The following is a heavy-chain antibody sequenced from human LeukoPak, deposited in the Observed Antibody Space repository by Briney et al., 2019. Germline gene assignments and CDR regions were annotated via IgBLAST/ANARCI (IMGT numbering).Heavy chain of an antibody. D-gene: IGHD2-15*01. Sequence: ASVKVSCKASGYTFTGYSMHWVRQAPGQGLEWMGWINPNNGGTNYAQKFHGRVTMTGDASISTAYMDLSGLRSDDTAVYYCASGYCSAGTCYALDYWGQGTLVTVSS. J-gene: IGHJ4*02. V-gene: IGHV1-2*02. CDR3: ASGYCSAGTCYALDY. CDR2: INPNNGGT. CDR1: GYTFTGYS.